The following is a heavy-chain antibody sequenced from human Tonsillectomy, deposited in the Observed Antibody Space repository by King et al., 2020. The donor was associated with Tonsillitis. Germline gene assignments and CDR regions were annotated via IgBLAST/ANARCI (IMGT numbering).Heavy chain of an antibody. CDR1: GGSFSGYY. Sequence: VQLPQWGAGLLKPSETLSLTCAVYGGSFSGYYWSWIRQPPGKGLEWIGEINHSGSTNYNPSLKSRVTMSVDTSKNQFSLNLSSVTAADTAVYYCARTFPTAMVPRDYYYGMDVWGQGTTVTVSS. J-gene: IGHJ6*02. V-gene: IGHV4-34*01. CDR3: ARTFPTAMVPRDYYYGMDV. D-gene: IGHD5-18*01. CDR2: INHSGST.